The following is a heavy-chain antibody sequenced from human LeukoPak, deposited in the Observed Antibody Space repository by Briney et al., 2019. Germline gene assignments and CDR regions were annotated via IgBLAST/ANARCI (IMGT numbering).Heavy chain of an antibody. J-gene: IGHJ3*02. CDR3: ARVHCSGGSCYSGAFDI. Sequence: PSETLSLTCTVSGYSISSGYLWGWIRQPPGKGLEWIGSIDGSGTSYYNPSLKSRVTISVDTSRNQFSLKLSSVTAADTAVYYCARVHCSGGSCYSGAFDIWGRGTMVTVSS. V-gene: IGHV4-38-2*02. D-gene: IGHD2-15*01. CDR2: IDGSGTS. CDR1: GYSISSGYL.